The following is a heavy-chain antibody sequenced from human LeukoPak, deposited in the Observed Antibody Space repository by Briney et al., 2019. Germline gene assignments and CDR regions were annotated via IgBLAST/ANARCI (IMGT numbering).Heavy chain of an antibody. CDR3: ARGRTTEISGYSLYPHGFEI. CDR2: ISGGGGSI. CDR1: GFTFSAYS. D-gene: IGHD3-22*01. J-gene: IGHJ3*02. Sequence: QPGGSLRLSCAASGFTFSAYSMNWVRQAPGKGLDWVSYISGGGGSIYYADSVKGRFTISRDNAKNSVYLQMNSLRAEDTAVYYCARGRTTEISGYSLYPHGFEIRGQGTMVTVSS. V-gene: IGHV3-48*04.